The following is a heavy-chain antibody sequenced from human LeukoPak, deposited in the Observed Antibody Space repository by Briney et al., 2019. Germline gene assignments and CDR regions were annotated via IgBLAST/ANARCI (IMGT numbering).Heavy chain of an antibody. D-gene: IGHD3-22*01. CDR2: ISAYNGNT. Sequence: ASVKVSCKASGYTFTSYGVSWVRQAPGQGLEWMGWISAYNGNTNYAQKLQGRVTMTTDTSTSTAYMELRSLRSDDTAVYYCARRSSGLTHFDYWGQGTLVTVSS. V-gene: IGHV1-18*01. J-gene: IGHJ4*02. CDR1: GYTFTSYG. CDR3: ARRSSGLTHFDY.